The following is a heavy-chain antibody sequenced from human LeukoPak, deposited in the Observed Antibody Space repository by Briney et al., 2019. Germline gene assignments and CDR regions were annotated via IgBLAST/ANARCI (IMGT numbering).Heavy chain of an antibody. CDR1: GFTFSNAW. Sequence: GGSLRLSCAASGFTFSNAWMSWVRQAPGKGLEWVGRIKSKTDGGTTDYAAPVKGRFTISRDDSKNTLYLQMNSLKTEDTAVYYCTTVGGAKPYAYYYYYMDVWGKGTTVTISS. V-gene: IGHV3-15*01. J-gene: IGHJ6*03. D-gene: IGHD3-16*01. CDR2: IKSKTDGGTT. CDR3: TTVGGAKPYAYYYYYMDV.